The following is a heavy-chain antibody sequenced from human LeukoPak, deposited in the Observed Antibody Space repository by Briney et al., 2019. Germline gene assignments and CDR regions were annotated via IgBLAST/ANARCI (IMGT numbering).Heavy chain of an antibody. Sequence: GGSLRLPCAASGFTFSSYSMNWVRQAPAKGLEWGSSISSSSSYIYYADSVKGRFTISRDNAKNSLYLQMNSLRAEDTAVYYCARDSSSWFYFDYWGQGTLVTVSS. CDR3: ARDSSSWFYFDY. V-gene: IGHV3-21*01. CDR2: ISSSSSYI. D-gene: IGHD6-13*01. CDR1: GFTFSSYS. J-gene: IGHJ4*02.